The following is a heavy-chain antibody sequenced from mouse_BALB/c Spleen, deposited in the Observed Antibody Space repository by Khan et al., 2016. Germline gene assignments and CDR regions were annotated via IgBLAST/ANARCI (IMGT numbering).Heavy chain of an antibody. V-gene: IGHV1S135*01. J-gene: IGHJ4*01. Sequence: VQLQQSGPELMKPGASVKISCKASDYSFTSYYMHWVKQSHGKSLEWIGYIDPFNGGTSYNQKFKGKATLTVDKSSSPAYMHLSSLTYEDSAVYYCASITQSFDAMDYWGQGTSGTVSS. CDR2: IDPFNGGT. D-gene: IGHD1-1*01. CDR1: DYSFTSYY. CDR3: ASITQSFDAMDY.